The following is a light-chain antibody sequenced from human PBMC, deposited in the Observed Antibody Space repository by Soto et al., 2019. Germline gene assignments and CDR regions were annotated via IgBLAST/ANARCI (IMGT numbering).Light chain of an antibody. V-gene: IGKV3-20*01. Sequence: EIVLTQSPGTLSLSPGERATLSCRASQSVSSSYLAWYKQKPGQAPRLLIYGASRRATGIPDRFSGSGSGPDFTLTISRLEPEDFAVYYCQQYGNWPRTFGQGTKVEIK. J-gene: IGKJ1*01. CDR3: QQYGNWPRT. CDR1: QSVSSSY. CDR2: GAS.